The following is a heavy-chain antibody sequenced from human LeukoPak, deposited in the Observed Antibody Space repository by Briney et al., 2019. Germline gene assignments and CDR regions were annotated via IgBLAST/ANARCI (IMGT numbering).Heavy chain of an antibody. CDR2: IYYSGST. CDR1: GGSISSSSYY. Sequence: PSETLSLTCTVSGGSISSSSYYWGWIRQPPGKGLEWTGSIYYSGSTYYNPSLKSRVTISVDTSKNQFSLKLSSVTAADTAVYYCARHDYGSGSYLEYYWGQGTLVTVSS. V-gene: IGHV4-39*01. CDR3: ARHDYGSGSYLEYY. D-gene: IGHD3-10*01. J-gene: IGHJ4*02.